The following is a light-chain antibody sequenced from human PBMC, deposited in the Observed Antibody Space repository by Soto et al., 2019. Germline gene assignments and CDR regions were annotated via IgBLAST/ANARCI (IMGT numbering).Light chain of an antibody. Sequence: EIVMTQSPATLSVSPGERATLSCRASQRVSSNLAWYQQKPGQAPRLLIYGASTRATGISARFSGSGSGTEFTLTISSLQSEDFAVYYCQQYNNWPQTFGQGTKVEIK. CDR3: QQYNNWPQT. J-gene: IGKJ1*01. CDR2: GAS. V-gene: IGKV3-15*01. CDR1: QRVSSN.